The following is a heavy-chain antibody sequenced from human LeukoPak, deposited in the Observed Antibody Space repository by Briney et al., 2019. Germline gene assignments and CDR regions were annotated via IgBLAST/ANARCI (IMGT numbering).Heavy chain of an antibody. D-gene: IGHD3-10*01. V-gene: IGHV3-23*01. CDR2: ISDSGGST. CDR3: ARPILWFGGDYFDY. Sequence: GGSLRLSCAVSGITLSNYGMSWVRQAPGKGLEWVAGISDSGGSTNYADSVKGRFTISRDNSKNTLYLQMNSLRAEDTAVYYCARPILWFGGDYFDYWGQGTLVTVSS. J-gene: IGHJ4*02. CDR1: GITLSNYG.